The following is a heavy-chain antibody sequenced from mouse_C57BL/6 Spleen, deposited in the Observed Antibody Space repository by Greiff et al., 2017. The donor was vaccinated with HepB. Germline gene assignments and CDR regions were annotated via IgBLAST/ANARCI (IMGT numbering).Heavy chain of an antibody. Sequence: QVQLQQPGAELVRPGSSVKLSCKASGYTFTSYWMHWVKQRPIQGLEWTGNIDPSDSETHYNQKFKDKATLTVDKSSSTAYMQLSSLTSEDSAVYYCARYDYDVSWFAYWGQGTLVTVSA. CDR3: ARYDYDVSWFAY. CDR2: IDPSDSET. D-gene: IGHD2-4*01. J-gene: IGHJ3*01. CDR1: GYTFTSYW. V-gene: IGHV1-52*01.